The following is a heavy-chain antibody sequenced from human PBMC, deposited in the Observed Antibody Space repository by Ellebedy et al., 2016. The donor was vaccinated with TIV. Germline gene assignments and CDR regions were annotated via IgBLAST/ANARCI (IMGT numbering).Heavy chain of an antibody. Sequence: GGSLRLXXAASGFTFSSYAMSWVRQAPGKGLEWVSAISGSGGSTYYADSVKGRFTISRDNSKNTLYLQMNSLRAEDTAVYYCATEYIVVVVAANDYWGQGTLVTVSS. V-gene: IGHV3-23*01. J-gene: IGHJ4*02. CDR1: GFTFSSYA. D-gene: IGHD2-15*01. CDR3: ATEYIVVVVAANDY. CDR2: ISGSGGST.